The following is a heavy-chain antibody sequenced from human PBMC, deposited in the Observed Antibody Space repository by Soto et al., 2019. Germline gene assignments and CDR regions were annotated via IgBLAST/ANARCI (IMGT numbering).Heavy chain of an antibody. J-gene: IGHJ6*02. Sequence: SVKVSCKASGGTFSSYAISWVRQAPGQGLEWMGGIIPIFGTANYAQKFQGRVTITADESTSTAYMKLSSLRSEDTAVYYCARGEIVVVPAASRTYSSSSYYYYGMDVWG. D-gene: IGHD2-2*01. CDR2: IIPIFGTA. CDR1: GGTFSSYA. CDR3: ARGEIVVVPAASRTYSSSSYYYYGMDV. V-gene: IGHV1-69*13.